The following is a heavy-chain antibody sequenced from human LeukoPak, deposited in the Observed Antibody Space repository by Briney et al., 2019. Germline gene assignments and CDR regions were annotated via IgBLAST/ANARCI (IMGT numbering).Heavy chain of an antibody. D-gene: IGHD1-14*01. J-gene: IGHJ4*02. CDR2: INHSGST. V-gene: IGHV4-34*01. CDR1: GGSFSGYY. Sequence: PSETLSLTCAVYGGSFSGYYWSWIRQPPGKGLEWIGEINHSGSTNYNPSLKSRVTISVDTSKNQFSPKLSSVTAADTAVYYCARAPEYGLYYFDYWGQGTLVIVSS. CDR3: ARAPEYGLYYFDY.